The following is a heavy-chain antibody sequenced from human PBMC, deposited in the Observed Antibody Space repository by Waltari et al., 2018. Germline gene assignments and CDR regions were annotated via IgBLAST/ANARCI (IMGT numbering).Heavy chain of an antibody. CDR3: AGPITLRGSC. J-gene: IGHJ4*02. CDR2: IREDGSRT. D-gene: IGHD3-22*01. Sequence: EVQLVQSGGGLVQPGGALRLSCTASGFTFSEVWMSWVRQAPGKGLEWVANIREDGSRTYYVDSVKGRFTISRDNAKNSLYLQMNSLRPGDTAVYFCAGPITLRGSCWGQGTLVTVSS. V-gene: IGHV3-7*01. CDR1: GFTFSEVW.